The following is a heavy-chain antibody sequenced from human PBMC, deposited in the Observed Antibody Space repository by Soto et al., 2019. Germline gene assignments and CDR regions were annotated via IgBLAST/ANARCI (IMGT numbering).Heavy chain of an antibody. CDR2: INPSGGST. Sequence: GASVKVSCKASGYTFTSYYMHWVRQAPGQGLEWMGIINPSGGSTSYAQKFQGRVTMTRDTSTSTVYMELSSLRSEDTAVYYRAIESIAARSKRYYYYGMDVWGQGTTVTVSS. J-gene: IGHJ6*02. CDR3: AIESIAARSKRYYYYGMDV. V-gene: IGHV1-46*01. CDR1: GYTFTSYY. D-gene: IGHD6-6*01.